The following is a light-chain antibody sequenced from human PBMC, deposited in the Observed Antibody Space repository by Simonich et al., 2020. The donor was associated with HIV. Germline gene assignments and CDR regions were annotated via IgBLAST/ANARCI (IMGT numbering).Light chain of an antibody. CDR3: YSSDGSANHWV. V-gene: IGLV3-27*01. J-gene: IGLJ3*02. Sequence: SYELTQPSSVSVSPGQTARITCSGDVLAKKYARWFQQKPGQAPVLVIYKDSERPSGIPERFSGSSSGTTVTLTISGAQVEDEADYYCYSSDGSANHWVFGGGTKLTVL. CDR2: KDS. CDR1: VLAKKY.